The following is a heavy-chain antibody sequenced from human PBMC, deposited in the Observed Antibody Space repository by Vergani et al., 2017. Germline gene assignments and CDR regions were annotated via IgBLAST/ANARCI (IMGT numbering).Heavy chain of an antibody. D-gene: IGHD3-3*01. CDR2: INPSGGTA. CDR3: ARGFWRGSNWFDP. J-gene: IGHJ5*02. V-gene: IGHV1-46*01. Sequence: QVQLVQSGAEVKKPGASVKVSCKASGYTFTSYYMHWVRQAPGQGLEWMGIINPSGGTANYAQKFQGRVTITADESTSTAYMELSSLRAEDTAVYYCARGFWRGSNWFDPWGQGTLVTVSS. CDR1: GYTFTSYY.